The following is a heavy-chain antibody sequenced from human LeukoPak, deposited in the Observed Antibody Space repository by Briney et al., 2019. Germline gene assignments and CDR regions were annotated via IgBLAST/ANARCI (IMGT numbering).Heavy chain of an antibody. J-gene: IGHJ4*02. CDR2: ISSSSSWI. Sequence: GGSLRLSCAASEFSFSSYSMNWVRQAPGKGLEWVSSISSSSSWIFYADSVKGRFTISRDNAKKSLFLQMNSLRAEDTAVYYCAREDGYSSSWYRGKDYFDYWGQGTLVTVSS. CDR3: AREDGYSSSWYRGKDYFDY. CDR1: EFSFSSYS. D-gene: IGHD6-13*01. V-gene: IGHV3-21*01.